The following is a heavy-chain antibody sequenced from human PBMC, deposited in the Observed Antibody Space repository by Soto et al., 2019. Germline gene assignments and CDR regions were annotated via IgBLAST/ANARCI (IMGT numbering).Heavy chain of an antibody. CDR3: ARGYCSSTSCYNYYYYGMDV. V-gene: IGHV3-30*03. CDR1: GFTFNSFG. J-gene: IGHJ6*02. CDR2: ISYDGDNK. D-gene: IGHD2-2*01. Sequence: GGSLRLSCGASGFTFNSFGMHWVRQAPGRGLEWVAVISYDGDNKYYTDSVKGRFTIPRDNSKNTLYLQMNNLRAEDTAVYYCARGYCSSTSCYNYYYYGMDVWGQGTTVTVSS.